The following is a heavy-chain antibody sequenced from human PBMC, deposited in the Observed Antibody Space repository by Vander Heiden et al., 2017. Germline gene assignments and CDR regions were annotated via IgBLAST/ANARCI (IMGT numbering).Heavy chain of an antibody. CDR1: GFAFNDYT. J-gene: IGHJ4*02. V-gene: IGHV3-43*01. D-gene: IGHD3-3*01. Sequence: EVQLVESGGAVVQPGGSLRFPWAASGFAFNDYTMHWVRQAPGKGLEWVSLISWDGGSTYYADSVRGRFTISRDNSKNSLYLQMNSLRTEDIALYYCAKDIATSGYFDYCGQGTLVTVSS. CDR3: AKDIATSGYFDY. CDR2: ISWDGGST.